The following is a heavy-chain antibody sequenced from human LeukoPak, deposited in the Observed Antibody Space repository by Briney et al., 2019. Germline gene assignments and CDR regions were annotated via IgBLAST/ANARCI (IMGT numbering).Heavy chain of an antibody. Sequence: GGSLRLSCAASGFTFRRFAMSWVGQAPGKGRGWVAVISGSGGSTYYADSVKGRFTISRDNSKNTLYLQMNSLRAEDTAVYYCAKGQDYSSSWSNWFDPWGQGTLVTVSS. D-gene: IGHD6-13*01. CDR3: AKGQDYSSSWSNWFDP. J-gene: IGHJ5*02. CDR2: ISGSGGST. CDR1: GFTFRRFA. V-gene: IGHV3-23*01.